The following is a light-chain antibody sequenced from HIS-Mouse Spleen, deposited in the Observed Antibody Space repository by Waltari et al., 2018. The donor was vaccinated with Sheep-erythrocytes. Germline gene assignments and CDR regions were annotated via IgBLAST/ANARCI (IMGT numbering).Light chain of an antibody. J-gene: IGLJ3*02. CDR1: SSNIGHNT. CDR2: YDD. Sequence: QSVLTQPPSVSEAPRQRVTISCSGSSSNIGHNTLNLYQQLPGKAPKLLIYYDDLLPSGVSDRFSGSKSGTSASLAISGLQSEDEADYYCAAWDDSLNGWVFGGGTKLTVL. V-gene: IGLV1-36*01. CDR3: AAWDDSLNGWV.